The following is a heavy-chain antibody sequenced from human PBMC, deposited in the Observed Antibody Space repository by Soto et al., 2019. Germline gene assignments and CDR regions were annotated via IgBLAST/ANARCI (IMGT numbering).Heavy chain of an antibody. V-gene: IGHV3-66*01. CDR1: GFILSSYS. J-gene: IGHJ6*02. CDR3: ARDDVLCDGGRCYGIPLDV. Sequence: GGSLRLSCAASGFILSSYSMNWVRQAPGKGLEWVSLIQSGGTTYYADSVKGRFTISRDTSENTLHLQMDSLRVEDTAVYYCARDDVLCDGGRCYGIPLDVWGQGTTVTVSS. D-gene: IGHD2-15*01. CDR2: IQSGGTT.